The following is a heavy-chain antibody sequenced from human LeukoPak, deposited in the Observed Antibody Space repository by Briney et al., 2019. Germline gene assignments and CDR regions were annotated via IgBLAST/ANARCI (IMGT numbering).Heavy chain of an antibody. CDR2: IYHSGST. J-gene: IGHJ4*02. Sequence: PSETLSLTCAVSGYSISSGYYWGRIRQPPGKGLEWIGSIYHSGSTYYNPSLKSRVTISVDTSKNQFSLKLSSVPAADTAVYYCSRKRWFGELFLFDYWGQGTLVTVSS. V-gene: IGHV4-38-2*01. CDR1: GYSISSGYY. D-gene: IGHD3-10*01. CDR3: SRKRWFGELFLFDY.